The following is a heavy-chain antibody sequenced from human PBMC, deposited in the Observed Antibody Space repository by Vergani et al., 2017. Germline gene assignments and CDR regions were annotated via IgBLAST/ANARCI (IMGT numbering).Heavy chain of an antibody. D-gene: IGHD5-24*01. CDR3: GGLEMDQCLSKESRWYFDF. J-gene: IGHJ2*01. CDR2: IYPGDSDT. Sequence: EVQLVQSGAEVKKPGESLKISCKASGYSFSNYWIGWVRQMSGKGLEWMGIIYPGDSDTRYSPSFQGQVTISADKSITTAYLQWGSLRASDTAVYYCGGLEMDQCLSKESRWYFDFWGRGTLVTVSS. CDR1: GYSFSNYW. V-gene: IGHV5-51*03.